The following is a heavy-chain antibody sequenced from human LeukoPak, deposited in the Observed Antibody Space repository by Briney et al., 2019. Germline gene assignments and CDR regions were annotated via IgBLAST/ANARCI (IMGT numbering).Heavy chain of an antibody. D-gene: IGHD2-2*01. CDR2: IYYSGST. V-gene: IGHV4-59*01. J-gene: IGHJ4*02. CDR1: GGSISSYY. Sequence: SETLSLTCTVSGGSISSYYWSWIRQPPGKGLEWIGYIYYSGSTNYNPSLKSRVTISVDTSKNQFSLKLSSVTAADTAVYYWARKRRGYCSSTSCYEEDDYWGQGTLVTVSS. CDR3: ARKRRGYCSSTSCYEEDDY.